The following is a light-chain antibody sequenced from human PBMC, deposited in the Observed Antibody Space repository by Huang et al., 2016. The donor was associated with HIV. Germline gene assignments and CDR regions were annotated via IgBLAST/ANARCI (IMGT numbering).Light chain of an antibody. Sequence: DIVMTQSPDSLAVSLGERATINCKSSQSVLYRSNNKNYLAWYQQKPGQPPKLLIYWAYTRECGVPDRFTGSGAGTDFSLTISSLQAEDVAVYYCQQYDTSPWTFGQGTKVEIK. J-gene: IGKJ1*01. CDR3: QQYDTSPWT. CDR2: WAY. V-gene: IGKV4-1*01. CDR1: QSVLYRSNNKNY.